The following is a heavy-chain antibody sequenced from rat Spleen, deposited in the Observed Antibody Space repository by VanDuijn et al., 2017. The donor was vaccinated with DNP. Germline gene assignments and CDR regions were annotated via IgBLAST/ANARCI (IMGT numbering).Heavy chain of an antibody. CDR1: GFSFSSYW. CDR2: FRYDVSTT. CDR3: ARPDA. Sequence: EVQLVETGGGLVQPGRSLKLSCVASGFSFSSYWMFWVRQAPGKGLEWVATFRYDVSTTHYRDSVKGRFTVSRDNAKSNLYLKMDSLRSEDTATYYCARPDAWGQGTSVTVSS. J-gene: IGHJ4*01. V-gene: IGHV5-29*01.